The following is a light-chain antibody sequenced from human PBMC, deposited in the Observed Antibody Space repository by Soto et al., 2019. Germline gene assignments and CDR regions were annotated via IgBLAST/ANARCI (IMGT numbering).Light chain of an antibody. V-gene: IGLV1-40*01. Sequence: QSVLIQPPSASGAPGQRVTIPCTGNSSNLGAGYDVHWYQQLPGTAPKLVIYGNRNRPSGVPERFSGSKSGTSASLAITGLQAEDEGDYYCQAYDYSLTASVFGGGTKVTVL. J-gene: IGLJ3*02. CDR2: GNR. CDR3: QAYDYSLTASV. CDR1: SSNLGAGYD.